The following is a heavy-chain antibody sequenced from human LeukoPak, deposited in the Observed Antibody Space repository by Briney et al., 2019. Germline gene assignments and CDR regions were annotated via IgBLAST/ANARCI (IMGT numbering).Heavy chain of an antibody. V-gene: IGHV3-74*01. CDR3: ARYLNDCYYYMDV. CDR1: GFTFSSYW. J-gene: IGHJ6*03. CDR2: INSDGSST. Sequence: GGSLRLSYAPSGFTFSSYWMPLVRQAPGKGLVWVSGINSDGSSTSYADSVKGRFTISRGNAKKTLYLQMHRPRAEGTAVDYCARYLNDCYYYMDVWGKGTTVTVSS. D-gene: IGHD1-1*01.